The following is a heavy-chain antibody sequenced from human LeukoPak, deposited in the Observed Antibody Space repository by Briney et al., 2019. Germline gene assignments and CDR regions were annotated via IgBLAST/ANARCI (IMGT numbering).Heavy chain of an antibody. V-gene: IGHV1-3*01. Sequence: ASVKVSCRASGYTFTSYAMHWVRQAPGQRLEWMGWINAGNGNTKYSQKFQGRVTITRDTSASTAYMEPSSLRSEDTAVYYCARELIPGYSFDYWGQGTLVTVSS. CDR3: ARELIPGYSFDY. J-gene: IGHJ4*02. CDR2: INAGNGNT. D-gene: IGHD3-16*01. CDR1: GYTFTSYA.